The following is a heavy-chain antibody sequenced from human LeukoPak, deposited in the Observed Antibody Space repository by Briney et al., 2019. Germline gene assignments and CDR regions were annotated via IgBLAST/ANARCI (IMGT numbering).Heavy chain of an antibody. J-gene: IGHJ5*01. CDR3: AKVRRAFSNNYDSLDT. Sequence: PGGSLRLSCAASGFTFSNYAMSWVRQAPGKGLEWISLISSSRDTTYYADSVKGRFTISRDNSKNTVYLQMSTLRAEDTAIYYCAKVRRAFSNNYDSLDTWGHGTLVTVSS. D-gene: IGHD3-22*01. V-gene: IGHV3-23*01. CDR2: ISSSRDTT. CDR1: GFTFSNYA.